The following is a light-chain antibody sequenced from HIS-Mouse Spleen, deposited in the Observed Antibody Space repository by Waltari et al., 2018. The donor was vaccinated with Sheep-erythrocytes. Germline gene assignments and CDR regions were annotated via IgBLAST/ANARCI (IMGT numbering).Light chain of an antibody. J-gene: IGLJ2*01. CDR2: QDS. CDR1: KLGDKY. CDR3: QAWDSSTVV. V-gene: IGLV3-1*01. Sequence: SYELTQPPSVSVSPGQTASITCSGDKLGDKYACWYQQKPGQSPVLCSYQDSKRPSGFPERFAGANSGNTATLTISGTQAMDEADYYCQAWDSSTVVFGGGTKLTVL.